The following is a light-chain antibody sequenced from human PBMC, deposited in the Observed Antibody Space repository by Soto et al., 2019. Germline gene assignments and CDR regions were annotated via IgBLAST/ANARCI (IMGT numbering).Light chain of an antibody. Sequence: EVVLTQSPVTLSLYPGERATLSCRASQSFRGLLAWYQQKPGQAPRLLIYDAYNRATGIPPRFSGSGSGTDFTLTISSLEPEDSEVYYCQQRHMWPITFGQGTRLEIK. CDR2: DAY. CDR1: QSFRGL. CDR3: QQRHMWPIT. J-gene: IGKJ5*01. V-gene: IGKV3-11*01.